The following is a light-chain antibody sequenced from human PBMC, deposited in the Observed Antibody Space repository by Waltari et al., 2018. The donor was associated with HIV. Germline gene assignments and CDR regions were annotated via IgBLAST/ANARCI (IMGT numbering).Light chain of an antibody. Sequence: IVMTQSPVTLSVSPGERATLSCRASQNVTSNLAWYQQKPGQAPRLLIYGASTRATDIPARFSGSGSGTDFTLTINSLQSEDFAVFYCQQYNNWPPITFGQGTRLEIK. V-gene: IGKV3-15*01. CDR2: GAS. J-gene: IGKJ5*01. CDR1: QNVTSN. CDR3: QQYNNWPPIT.